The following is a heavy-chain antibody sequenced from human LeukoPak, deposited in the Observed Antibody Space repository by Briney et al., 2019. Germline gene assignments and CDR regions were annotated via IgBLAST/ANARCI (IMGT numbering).Heavy chain of an antibody. D-gene: IGHD1-26*01. CDR1: GGSISSSSYY. CDR3: ARHPVGALDY. V-gene: IGHV4-39*01. Sequence: SETLSLTCTVSGGSISSSSYYWGWIRQPPGKGLEWIGSIYYSGSTYYNPSLKSRVTISVDTSKNQFSLKLRSVIAADAAVYYCARHPVGALDYWGQGTLVTVSS. J-gene: IGHJ4*02. CDR2: IYYSGST.